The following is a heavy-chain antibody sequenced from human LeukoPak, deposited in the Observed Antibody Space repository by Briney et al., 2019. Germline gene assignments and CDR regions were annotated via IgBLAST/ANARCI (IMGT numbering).Heavy chain of an antibody. V-gene: IGHV4-30-4*01. D-gene: IGHD2-2*01. Sequence: SETLSLTCTVSGGSISSGDYYWSWIRQPPGKGLEWIGYIYYSGSTYYNPSLKSRVTISVDTSKNQFSLKLSSVTAADTAVYYCAREDIVVVPAANRDPNWFDPWGQGTLVTVSS. CDR1: GGSISSGDYY. CDR3: AREDIVVVPAANRDPNWFDP. CDR2: IYYSGST. J-gene: IGHJ5*02.